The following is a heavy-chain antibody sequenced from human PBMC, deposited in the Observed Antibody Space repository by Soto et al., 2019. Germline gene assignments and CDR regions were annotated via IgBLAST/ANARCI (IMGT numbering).Heavy chain of an antibody. J-gene: IGHJ4*02. Sequence: PGGSLRLSCAASGFTSTLYAIHWVRQAPGKGLEWVAVISHDGSIKYYTDSVKGRFTISRDNSLHTVYLQMNSLGPEDTAVYFCARSSGVSTPDFDYWGQGALVTVPS. D-gene: IGHD3-10*01. V-gene: IGHV3-30-3*01. CDR2: ISHDGSIK. CDR3: ARSSGVSTPDFDY. CDR1: GFTSTLYA.